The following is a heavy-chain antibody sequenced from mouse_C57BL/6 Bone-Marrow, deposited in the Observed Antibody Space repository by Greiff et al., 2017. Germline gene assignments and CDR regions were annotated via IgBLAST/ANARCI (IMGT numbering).Heavy chain of an antibody. J-gene: IGHJ4*01. CDR3: ARQWLLRAMDY. CDR2: ISNLAYSI. CDR1: GFTFSDYG. V-gene: IGHV5-15*01. D-gene: IGHD2-3*01. Sequence: EVKLMESGGGLVQPGGSLKLSCAASGFTFSDYGMAWVRQAPRKGPEWVAFISNLAYSIYYADTVTGRFTISRENAKNTLDLEMSSLRSEDTAMYYCARQWLLRAMDYWGQGTSVTVSS.